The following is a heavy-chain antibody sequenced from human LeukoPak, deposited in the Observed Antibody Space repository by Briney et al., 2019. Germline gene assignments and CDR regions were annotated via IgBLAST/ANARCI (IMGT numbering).Heavy chain of an antibody. CDR3: AKDNPIAVAGTVDY. V-gene: IGHV3-23*01. D-gene: IGHD6-19*01. CDR2: ISGSGGST. Sequence: GGSLRLSCAASGFTFSSYSMNWVRQAPGKGLEWVSAISGSGGSTYYADSVKGRFTISRDNSKNTLYLQMNSLRAEDTAVYYCAKDNPIAVAGTVDYWGQGTLVTVSS. CDR1: GFTFSSYS. J-gene: IGHJ4*02.